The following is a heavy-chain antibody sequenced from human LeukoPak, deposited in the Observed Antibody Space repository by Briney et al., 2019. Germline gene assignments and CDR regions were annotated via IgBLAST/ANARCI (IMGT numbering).Heavy chain of an antibody. CDR2: IYSIGGT. CDR3: AREVGDYDSDNWIDP. V-gene: IGHV4-59*11. CDR1: GVSITSHY. J-gene: IGHJ5*02. D-gene: IGHD4-17*01. Sequence: SETLSLTCTVSGVSITSHYWSWLRQPPGKGLEWIGYIYSIGGTNYNPSLKSRVTITGDTSKNQVSLKLRSVTAADTAVYYCAREVGDYDSDNWIDPWGQGTLVIVSS.